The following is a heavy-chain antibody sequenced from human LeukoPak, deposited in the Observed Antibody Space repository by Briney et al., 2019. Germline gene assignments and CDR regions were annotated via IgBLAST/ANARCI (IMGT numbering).Heavy chain of an antibody. CDR3: AKNGEVLSWFDP. CDR1: GFTFSSYG. Sequence: GRSLRLSCAASGFTFSSYGMHWVRQAPGKGLEWVAVISYDGSNKYFADSVKGRFTISRDNSKNTLYLQMNSLRAEDTAVYSCAKNGEVLSWFDPWGQGTLVTVSS. D-gene: IGHD3-10*01. J-gene: IGHJ5*02. V-gene: IGHV3-30*18. CDR2: ISYDGSNK.